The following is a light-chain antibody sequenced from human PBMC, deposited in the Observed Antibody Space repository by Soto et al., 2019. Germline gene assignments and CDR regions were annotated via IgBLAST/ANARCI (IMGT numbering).Light chain of an antibody. V-gene: IGLV2-14*03. CDR1: SSDVGGYNY. CDR3: SSYTTSRTRV. CDR2: DVS. J-gene: IGLJ1*01. Sequence: QSALTQPASVSGSPGQSITISCTGTSSDVGGYNYVSWYQQHPGKAPKLMIYDVSNRPSGISNRFSGSKSDNTASLTISGVQAEDEADYYCSSYTTSRTRVFGTGTKLTVL.